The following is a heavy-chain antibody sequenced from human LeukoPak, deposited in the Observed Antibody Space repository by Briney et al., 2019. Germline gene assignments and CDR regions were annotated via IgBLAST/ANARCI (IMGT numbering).Heavy chain of an antibody. J-gene: IGHJ4*02. CDR3: ARRDGDNYDFDY. Sequence: SETLSLTCTVSGGSISSSYWSWIRQTPGKGLEWLGYGFYIGRTNYNPSLGSRVAISLDTSKNQFSLRLTAVTAADTAVYYCARRDGDNYDFDYWGQGILVTVSS. CDR2: GFYIGRT. CDR1: GGSISSSY. V-gene: IGHV4-59*08. D-gene: IGHD5-24*01.